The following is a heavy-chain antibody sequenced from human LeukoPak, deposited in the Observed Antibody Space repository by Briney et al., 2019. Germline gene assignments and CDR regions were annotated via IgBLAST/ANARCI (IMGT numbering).Heavy chain of an antibody. Sequence: SETLSLTCTVSGGSISSGGYYWGWIRQPPGKGLEWIGSIYYSGSTYYNPSLKSRVTISVDTSKNQFSLKLSSVTAADTAVYYCARRRPYGDYGNWFDPWGQGTLVTVSS. V-gene: IGHV4-39*01. CDR1: GGSISSGGYY. D-gene: IGHD4-17*01. J-gene: IGHJ5*02. CDR3: ARRRPYGDYGNWFDP. CDR2: IYYSGST.